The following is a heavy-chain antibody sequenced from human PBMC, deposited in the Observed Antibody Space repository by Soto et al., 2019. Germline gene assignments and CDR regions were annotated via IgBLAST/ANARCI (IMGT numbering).Heavy chain of an antibody. D-gene: IGHD6-19*01. CDR2: VSHDGRNT. Sequence: VQLVESGGGVVQPGRSLRLSCAASGFTFSDYAMHWVRQAPGKGLEWVAVVSHDGRNTHYADSVKGRFTISRDSSKNRVSLEMTSLRAEDMAVYYGARGGRQWLVTSDFNYWGQGALVTVSS. J-gene: IGHJ4*02. CDR1: GFTFSDYA. CDR3: ARGGRQWLVTSDFNY. V-gene: IGHV3-30*03.